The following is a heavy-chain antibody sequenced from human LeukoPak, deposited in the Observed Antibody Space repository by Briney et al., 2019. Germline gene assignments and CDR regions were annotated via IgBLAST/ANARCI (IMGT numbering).Heavy chain of an antibody. CDR1: GLSFSSYA. CDR3: AREVAVSGTENGAFNV. Sequence: GGSLRLSCVASGLSFSSYAMHWVRQAPGKGLEWVAVISFDGTNKYYADSVKGRLTISRDNSENTLHLQMNSLRAEDTAVYFCAREVAVSGTENGAFNVWGPGTTVTVSS. D-gene: IGHD6-19*01. V-gene: IGHV3-30-3*01. J-gene: IGHJ6*02. CDR2: ISFDGTNK.